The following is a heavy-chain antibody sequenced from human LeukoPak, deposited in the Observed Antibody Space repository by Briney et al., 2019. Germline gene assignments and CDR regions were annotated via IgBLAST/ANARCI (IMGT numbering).Heavy chain of an antibody. CDR2: FTGGGRT. CDR3: AKRGYYDSGALRAPFEY. D-gene: IGHD3-22*01. Sequence: GGSLRLSCAASGFTFSDYAMSWVRQAPGKGPEWVSAFTGGGRTYYADSGKGRFTISRASSKTTLYLQMNSLRAEDTAIYYCAKRGYYDSGALRAPFEYWGQGTLVTVSS. V-gene: IGHV3-23*01. CDR1: GFTFSDYA. J-gene: IGHJ4*02.